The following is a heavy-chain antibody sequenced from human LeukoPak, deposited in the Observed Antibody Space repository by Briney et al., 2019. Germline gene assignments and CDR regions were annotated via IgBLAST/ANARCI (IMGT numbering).Heavy chain of an antibody. CDR2: IKQDGSEN. CDR3: AKDPNGDYIGAFDF. J-gene: IGHJ3*01. V-gene: IGHV3-7*03. Sequence: GGSLRLSCAASGFTFSGYWMSWVRQAPGKGLEWVANIKQDGSENYYVDSVKGRFTISRDNSKNTLYLQMSSLRAEDTAVYYCAKDPNGDYIGAFDFWGQGTMVTVSS. D-gene: IGHD4-17*01. CDR1: GFTFSGYW.